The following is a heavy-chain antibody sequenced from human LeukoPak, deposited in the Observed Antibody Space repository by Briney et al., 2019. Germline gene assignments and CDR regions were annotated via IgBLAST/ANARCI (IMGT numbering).Heavy chain of an antibody. CDR3: ARGDSGYDCGFDS. J-gene: IGHJ4*02. CDR1: GGTFSSHA. Sequence: SVKVSCKASGGTFSSHAISWVRQAPGQGLEWVGGIIPIFGTTNYAQKFQGRVTITTDESTSTGYMELRSLRSDDTAVYYCARGDSGYDCGFDSWGQGTLVTVSS. D-gene: IGHD5-12*01. CDR2: IIPIFGTT. V-gene: IGHV1-69*05.